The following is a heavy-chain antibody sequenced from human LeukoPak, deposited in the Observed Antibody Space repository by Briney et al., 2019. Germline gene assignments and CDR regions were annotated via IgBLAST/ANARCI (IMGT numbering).Heavy chain of an antibody. D-gene: IGHD2-8*01. CDR2: TNSGGTST. CDR3: AKQSYARSLGE. Sequence: SGGSLRLSCATSGFPFSGLSMSWVRQAPGKGLEWISTTNSGGTSTYYAESVKGRFTISRDNSKNTLYLQMSSLRVEDTAVYYCAKQSYARSLGEGGPGTLVSVSS. CDR1: GFPFSGLS. V-gene: IGHV3-23*01. J-gene: IGHJ4*02.